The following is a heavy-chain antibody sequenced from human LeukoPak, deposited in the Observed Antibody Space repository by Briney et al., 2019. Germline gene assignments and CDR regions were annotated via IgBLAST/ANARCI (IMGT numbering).Heavy chain of an antibody. CDR2: ISYDGSNK. V-gene: IGHV3-30*03. Sequence: GGSLRLSCAASGFTFSSYGMHWVRQAPGKGLEWVAVISYDGSNKYYADSVKGRFTISRDNSKNTLYLQMNSLRAEDTALYYCTRDLPVPSLVRGIIIYGLIDYWGQGTLVTVSS. CDR1: GFTFSSYG. J-gene: IGHJ4*02. D-gene: IGHD3-10*01. CDR3: TRDLPVPSLVRGIIIYGLIDY.